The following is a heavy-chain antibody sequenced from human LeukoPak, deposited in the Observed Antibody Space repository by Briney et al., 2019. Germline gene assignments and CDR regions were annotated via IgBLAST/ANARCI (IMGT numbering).Heavy chain of an antibody. CDR1: GFTFSTYA. CDR3: AKGGGYTYDYSFFDY. D-gene: IGHD5-18*01. V-gene: IGHV3-23*01. J-gene: IGHJ4*02. CDR2: FSGRGGTT. Sequence: TGGSLRLSCAASGFTFSTYAMSWVRQAPGKGLEWVSGFSGRGGTTDYADSVKGRFTISRDNSKNTLYLQMNSLRAEDTALYYCAKGGGYTYDYSFFDYWGQGTLVTVSS.